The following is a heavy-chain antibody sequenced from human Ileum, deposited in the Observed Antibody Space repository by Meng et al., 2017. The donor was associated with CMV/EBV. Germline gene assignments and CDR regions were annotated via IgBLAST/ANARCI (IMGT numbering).Heavy chain of an antibody. CDR2: MNPNSGNT. V-gene: IGHV1-8*01. CDR3: ARGLGSQLLRFDI. CDR1: GYTFTSYD. Sequence: ASVKVSCKASGYTFTSYDINWVRRATGQGLEWMGWMNPNSGNTGYAQKFQGRVTITRNTSISTAYMELSSLRSEDTAVYYCARGLGSQLLRFDIWGQGTMVTVSS. J-gene: IGHJ3*02. D-gene: IGHD2-2*01.